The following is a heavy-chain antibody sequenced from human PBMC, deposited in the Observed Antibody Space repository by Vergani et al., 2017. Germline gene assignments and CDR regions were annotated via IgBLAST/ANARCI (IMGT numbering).Heavy chain of an antibody. D-gene: IGHD4-17*01. CDR1: GFTFSSYA. V-gene: IGHV3-30-3*01. Sequence: VQLVESGGGLVKRGGSLRLSCAASGFTFSSYAMHWVRQAPGKGLEWVAVISYDGSNKYYADSVKGRFTISRDNSKNTLYLQMNSLRAEDTAVYYCARGASCDYVSSFDYWGQGTLVTVSS. CDR2: ISYDGSNK. J-gene: IGHJ4*02. CDR3: ARGASCDYVSSFDY.